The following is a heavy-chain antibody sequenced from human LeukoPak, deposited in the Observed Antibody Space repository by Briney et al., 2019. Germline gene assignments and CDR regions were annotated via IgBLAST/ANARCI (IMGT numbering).Heavy chain of an antibody. CDR2: INPNSGGT. J-gene: IGHJ5*02. D-gene: IGHD3-10*01. CDR3: ARDRKGGYDSKNYYSPTSWFDP. Sequence: ASVKVSCKASGYTFSGYYMHWVRQAPGQGLEWMGWINPNSGGTNYEQKFQGRVTMTRDTSISTAYMELSRLRSDDTAVYYCARDRKGGYDSKNYYSPTSWFDPWGQGTLVTVSS. CDR1: GYTFSGYY. V-gene: IGHV1-2*02.